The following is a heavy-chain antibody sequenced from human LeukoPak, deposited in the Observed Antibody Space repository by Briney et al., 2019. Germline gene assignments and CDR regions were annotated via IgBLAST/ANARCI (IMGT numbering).Heavy chain of an antibody. Sequence: PSETLSLTCTVSGGSVSSGSYYWRWIRQPPGKGLEWIGYIYYRGSTNYNPSLKSRVTISVDTSKNQFSLKLSSVTAADTAVYYCARYDQLPYYFDYWGQGTLVTVSS. CDR1: GGSVSSGSYY. CDR3: ARYDQLPYYFDY. CDR2: IYYRGST. V-gene: IGHV4-61*01. D-gene: IGHD2-2*01. J-gene: IGHJ4*02.